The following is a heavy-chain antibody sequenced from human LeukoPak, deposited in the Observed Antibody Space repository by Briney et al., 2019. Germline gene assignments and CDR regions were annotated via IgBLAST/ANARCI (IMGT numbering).Heavy chain of an antibody. J-gene: IGHJ6*02. D-gene: IGHD3-3*01. CDR2: IYYSGST. CDR1: GGSISSSSYY. Sequence: SETLSLTCTVSGGSISSSSYYWGWIRQPPGKGLEWIGSIYYSGSTYYNPSLKSRVTISVDTSKNQFSLKLSSVTAADTAVYYCARDHTYYDFWSGYYTSSEASGYGMDVWGQGTTVTVSS. V-gene: IGHV4-39*07. CDR3: ARDHTYYDFWSGYYTSSEASGYGMDV.